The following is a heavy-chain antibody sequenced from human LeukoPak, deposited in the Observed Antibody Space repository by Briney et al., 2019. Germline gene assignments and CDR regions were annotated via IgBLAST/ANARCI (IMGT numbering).Heavy chain of an antibody. CDR2: ISYDGSNK. CDR1: GFTFSSYA. J-gene: IGHJ6*04. Sequence: GGSLRLSCAASGFTFSSYAMHWVRQAPGKGLEWVAVISYDGSNKYYADSVKGRFTISRDNSKNTLYLQMNSLRAEDTAVYYCARDGKVEPSGSYYPAAWYYYCCMDVWGKGTTVTVSS. CDR3: ARDGKVEPSGSYYPAAWYYYCCMDV. D-gene: IGHD3-10*01. V-gene: IGHV3-30*04.